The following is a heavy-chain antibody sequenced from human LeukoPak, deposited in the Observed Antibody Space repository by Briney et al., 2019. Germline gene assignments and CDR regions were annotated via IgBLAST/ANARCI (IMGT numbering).Heavy chain of an antibody. V-gene: IGHV3-53*01. CDR1: GFSVSTNY. D-gene: IGHD1-26*01. Sequence: PGGSLRLSCAASGFSVSTNYMSWVRQAPGKGLEWVSAIYSGGSTFYADSVKGRFTISRDNSKNTLYLQMNSLSAEDTAVYYCAGNDWSYWPYWGQGTLVTVSS. CDR2: IYSGGST. CDR3: AGNDWSYWPY. J-gene: IGHJ4*02.